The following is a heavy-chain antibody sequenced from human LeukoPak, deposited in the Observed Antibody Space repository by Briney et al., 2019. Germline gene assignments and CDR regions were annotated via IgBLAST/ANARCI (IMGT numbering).Heavy chain of an antibody. D-gene: IGHD6-13*01. CDR2: IYYSGST. CDR3: ARPSGGAAAGINWYFDL. CDR1: GGSISSSSYY. V-gene: IGHV4-39*07. Sequence: PSETLSLTCTVSGGSISSSSYYWGWIRQPPGKGLEWIGSIYYSGSTYYNPSLKSRVTISVDTSKNQFSLKLSSVTAADTAVYYCARPSGGAAAGINWYFDLWGRGTLVTVSS. J-gene: IGHJ2*01.